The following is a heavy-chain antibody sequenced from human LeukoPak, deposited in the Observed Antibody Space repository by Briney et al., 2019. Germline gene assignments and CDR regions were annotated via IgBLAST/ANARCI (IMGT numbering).Heavy chain of an antibody. J-gene: IGHJ5*02. V-gene: IGHV3-74*03. CDR3: TIDSGA. Sequence: GGSLRLPCAAYEFTFRRYWVHCVRQAPGKGLVWVARVNSDGFSTTYADSVKGRFTISRYNTKNTLYLQMKRLRVEDTAVYYSTIDSGAWGQGTLVTVSS. CDR1: EFTFRRYW. D-gene: IGHD2-8*02. CDR2: VNSDGFST.